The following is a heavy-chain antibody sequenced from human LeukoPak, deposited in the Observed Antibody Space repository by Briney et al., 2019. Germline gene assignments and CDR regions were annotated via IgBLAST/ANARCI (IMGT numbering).Heavy chain of an antibody. Sequence: GGSLRLPCAASGFTVSGNYMSWVRQAPGKGLDWVSVIYVGGRTYYADSVKGRFTISRDNSKNTLYLQMNSLRAEDTAVYYCASTSGYTHYYFDYWGQGTLVTVSS. D-gene: IGHD5-12*01. J-gene: IGHJ4*02. CDR1: GFTVSGNY. V-gene: IGHV3-53*01. CDR3: ASTSGYTHYYFDY. CDR2: IYVGGRT.